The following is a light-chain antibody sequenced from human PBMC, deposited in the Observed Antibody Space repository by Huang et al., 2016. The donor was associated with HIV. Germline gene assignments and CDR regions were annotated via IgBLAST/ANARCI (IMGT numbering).Light chain of an antibody. J-gene: IGKJ1*01. Sequence: IVLTQSPGTLSLFSGERATLSCRASQRVTYHNLAWYQQKPGQAPRPLVYAASTRATGIPDSCSGSGSGSDFTLTISRLEPEDFAVYFCLQYATSPRTFGQGTKVEIK. V-gene: IGKV3-20*01. CDR3: LQYATSPRT. CDR1: QRVTYHN. CDR2: AAS.